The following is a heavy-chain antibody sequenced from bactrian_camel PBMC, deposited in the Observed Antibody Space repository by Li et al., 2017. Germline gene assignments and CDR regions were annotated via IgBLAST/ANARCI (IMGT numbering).Heavy chain of an antibody. Sequence: QLVESGGDSVQRGGSLRLSCVASGYTFNEHCMAWFRQAPGKEREGVASIHTSASSSRYGDSVKGRFTIAADTAKNTVYLDLTNLEPEDSAMYYCAADPDYRCAWISWREFNYWGRGTQVTVS. V-gene: IGHV3S25*01. D-gene: IGHD4*01. J-gene: IGHJ4*01. CDR2: IHTSASSS. CDR3: AADPDYRCAWISWREFNY. CDR1: GYTFNEHC.